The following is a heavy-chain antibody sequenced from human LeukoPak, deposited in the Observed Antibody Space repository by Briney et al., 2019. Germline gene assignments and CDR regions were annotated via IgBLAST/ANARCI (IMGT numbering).Heavy chain of an antibody. D-gene: IGHD6-6*01. CDR3: ARDRSSSFY. J-gene: IGHJ4*02. Sequence: GGSLRLSCAASGFTFSSFWMTWVRQAPGKWLEWVANIKQDGSEKYYEDSVKGRFTISRDNADNSLYLQMNSLSADDTAMYYCARDRSSSFYWGQGTLVTVSS. CDR1: GFTFSSFW. CDR2: IKQDGSEK. V-gene: IGHV3-7*05.